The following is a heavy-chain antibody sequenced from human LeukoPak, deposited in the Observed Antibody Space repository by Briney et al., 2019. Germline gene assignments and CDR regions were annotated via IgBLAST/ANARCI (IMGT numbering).Heavy chain of an antibody. CDR3: ARGQGWPRRIFDY. CDR1: GGSISSYY. D-gene: IGHD5-24*01. J-gene: IGHJ4*02. CDR2: INHSGST. Sequence: SETLSLTCTVSGGSISSYYWSWIRQPPGKGLEWIGEINHSGSTNYNPSLKSRVTISVDTSKNQFSLKLSSVTAADTAVYYCARGQGWPRRIFDYWGQGTLVTVSS. V-gene: IGHV4-34*01.